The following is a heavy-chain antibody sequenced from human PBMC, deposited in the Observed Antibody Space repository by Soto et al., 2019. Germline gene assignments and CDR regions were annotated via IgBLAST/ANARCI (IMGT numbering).Heavy chain of an antibody. V-gene: IGHV4-59*01. CDR1: GGSISSYF. J-gene: IGHJ4*02. CDR2: VYYTGTT. D-gene: IGHD6-13*01. Sequence: PSETLSLTCTVSGGSISSYFYIWVRQPPGKGLEWIGSVYYTGTTDYNPSLKSRVTISVDTSKTQFSLNLRSVTAADTAVYYCARDLAAVPRAFDYWGRGTLVNVPQ. CDR3: ARDLAAVPRAFDY.